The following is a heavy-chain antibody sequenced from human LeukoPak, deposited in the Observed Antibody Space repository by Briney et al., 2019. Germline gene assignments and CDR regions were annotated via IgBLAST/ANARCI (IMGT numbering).Heavy chain of an antibody. V-gene: IGHV3-64*02. J-gene: IGHJ4*02. D-gene: IGHD6-19*01. CDR1: GFTFSSYP. CDR2: ILGNGYSS. CDR3: ARDTTSGWSFDY. Sequence: GGSLRLSCTASGFTFSSYPMHWVRQAPGKGLEDVSAILGNGYSSFYADFVKGRFTISRDNSKNTLYLQMGSLKADDMAVYYCARDTTSGWSFDYWGQGTEVTVSS.